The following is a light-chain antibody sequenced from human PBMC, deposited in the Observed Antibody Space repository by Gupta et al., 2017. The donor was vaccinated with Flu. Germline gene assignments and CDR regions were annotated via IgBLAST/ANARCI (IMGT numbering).Light chain of an antibody. CDR1: QNFNDNF. CDR2: VAS. Sequence: EIVLTQSPGTLSLSPGERATLSCRASQNFNDNFLAWYQQKPGQAPRLLIFVASSRAAGIPDRFSGSGSGTDFTLTISRLEPEDFAVYYCQQYGSSPSTFGGGTKVERK. J-gene: IGKJ4*01. CDR3: QQYGSSPST. V-gene: IGKV3-20*01.